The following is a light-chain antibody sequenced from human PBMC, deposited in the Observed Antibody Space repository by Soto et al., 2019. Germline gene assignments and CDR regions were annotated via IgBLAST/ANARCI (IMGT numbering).Light chain of an antibody. CDR2: EAS. V-gene: IGKV3-11*01. J-gene: IGKJ5*01. CDR1: ESVSSY. Sequence: EIVLTQSPATLSLSPGERATLSCRASESVSSYLAWYQQKPGQAPRLRINEASNGATGIPARFSGSGSGTDFPLPIGGLGPEDFAVYYCKRRGGGPRGATLGQGTGLEF. CDR3: KRRGGGPRGAT.